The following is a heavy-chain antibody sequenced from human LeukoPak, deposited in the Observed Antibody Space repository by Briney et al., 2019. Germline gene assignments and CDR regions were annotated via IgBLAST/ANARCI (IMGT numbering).Heavy chain of an antibody. CDR2: IYFSVST. Sequence: IYFSVSTNYNPSLNSRVTISVDTSKTQFSLKLSSVTAADTAVYYCARDRDGRLNENWFDPWGQGTLVTVSS. CDR3: ARDRDGRLNENWFDP. D-gene: IGHD5-24*01. J-gene: IGHJ5*02. V-gene: IGHV4-59*01.